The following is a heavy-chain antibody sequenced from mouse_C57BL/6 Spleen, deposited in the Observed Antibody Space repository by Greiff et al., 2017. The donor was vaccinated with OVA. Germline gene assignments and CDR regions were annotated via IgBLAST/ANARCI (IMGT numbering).Heavy chain of an antibody. CDR2: IDPSDSET. V-gene: IGHV1-52*01. CDR3: ARGYYGNRYFDV. Sequence: VQLQQPGAELVRPGSSVKLSCKASGYTFTSYWMHWVKQRPIQGLEWIGNIDPSDSETHYNQKFKDKATLTVDKSSSTAYMQLSSLTSEDSAVYYCARGYYGNRYFDVWGTGTTVTVSS. J-gene: IGHJ1*03. CDR1: GYTFTSYW. D-gene: IGHD1-1*01.